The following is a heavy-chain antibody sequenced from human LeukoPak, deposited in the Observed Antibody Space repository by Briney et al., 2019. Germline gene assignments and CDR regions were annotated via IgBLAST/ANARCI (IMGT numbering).Heavy chain of an antibody. Sequence: ASVKVSCKASGYTFTSYYMHWVRQAPGQGLEWMGIINPSGGSTIYAQKFQGRVTMNRDTYTSTVYMEVSSLRSEDTAVYYCARVPALDYGDPQGPFDYWGQGTLVTVSS. D-gene: IGHD4-17*01. CDR1: GYTFTSYY. CDR3: ARVPALDYGDPQGPFDY. J-gene: IGHJ4*02. V-gene: IGHV1-46*01. CDR2: INPSGGST.